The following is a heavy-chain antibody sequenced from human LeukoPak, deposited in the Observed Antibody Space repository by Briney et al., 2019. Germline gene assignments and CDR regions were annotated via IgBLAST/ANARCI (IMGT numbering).Heavy chain of an antibody. CDR3: ARDRHSRSWHYYYGMDV. CDR2: ISGYSGDT. D-gene: IGHD6-13*01. Sequence: ASVKVSCKASGYIFTDYGISWVRQAPGQGLEWMGWISGYSGDTNYAQKFQGRVTMTTETSTSTVYMDLRSLTSDDTAVYYCARDRHSRSWHYYYGMDVWGQGTTVTVSS. V-gene: IGHV1-18*01. J-gene: IGHJ6*02. CDR1: GYIFTDYG.